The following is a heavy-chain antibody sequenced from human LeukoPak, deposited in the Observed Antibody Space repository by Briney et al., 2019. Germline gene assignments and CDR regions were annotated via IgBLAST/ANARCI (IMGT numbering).Heavy chain of an antibody. CDR1: GFTFSSYS. D-gene: IGHD3-22*01. V-gene: IGHV3-48*01. J-gene: IGHJ4*02. CDR2: ISSSSSTI. CDR3: ARDLYRIVVVPHYFDY. Sequence: PGGSLRLSFAASGFTFSSYSMNWVRQAPGKGLEWVSYISSSSSTIYYADSVKGRFTISRDNAKNSLYLQMNSLRAEDTAVYYCARDLYRIVVVPHYFDYWGQGTLVTVSS.